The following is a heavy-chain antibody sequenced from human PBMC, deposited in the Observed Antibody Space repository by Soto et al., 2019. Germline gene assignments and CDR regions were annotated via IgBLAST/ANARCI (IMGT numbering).Heavy chain of an antibody. D-gene: IGHD3-22*01. CDR1: GFTFSSYG. CDR3: ARGLYGYDSSGYYYYGMDV. CDR2: IWYDGSNK. Sequence: GGSLRLSCAASGFTFSSYGMQWVRHAPGKGLEWVAVIWYDGSNKYYADSVKGRITISRDNSKNTLHLQMNSLRAEDTAVYYCARGLYGYDSSGYYYYGMDVWGQGTTVTVSS. V-gene: IGHV3-33*01. J-gene: IGHJ6*02.